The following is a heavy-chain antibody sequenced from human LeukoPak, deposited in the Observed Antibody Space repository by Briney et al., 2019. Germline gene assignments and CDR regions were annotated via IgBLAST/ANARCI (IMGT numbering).Heavy chain of an antibody. V-gene: IGHV1-2*02. CDR3: ARGEIIVGATNDY. CDR1: GYTFTGYY. D-gene: IGHD1-26*01. CDR2: INPDSGGT. Sequence: ASVKVSCKASGYTFTGYYMHWVRQAPGHGLEWMGWINPDSGGTNYAQKFQGRVTMTRDTSISTAYMELSRLRSDDTAVYYCARGEIIVGATNDYWGQGTLVTVSS. J-gene: IGHJ4*02.